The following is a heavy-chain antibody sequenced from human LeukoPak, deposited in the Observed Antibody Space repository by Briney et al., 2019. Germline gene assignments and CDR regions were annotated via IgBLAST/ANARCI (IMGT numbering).Heavy chain of an antibody. J-gene: IGHJ4*02. CDR1: GGSFSGYY. Sequence: SVTLSLTCAVYGGSFSGYYWSWIRQPPGKGLEWIGEINHSGSTNYNPSLKSRVTISVDTSKNQFSLKLSSVTAADTAVYYCARHTTSGWYQVVYWGQGTLVTVSS. D-gene: IGHD6-19*01. CDR3: ARHTTSGWYQVVY. CDR2: INHSGST. V-gene: IGHV4-34*01.